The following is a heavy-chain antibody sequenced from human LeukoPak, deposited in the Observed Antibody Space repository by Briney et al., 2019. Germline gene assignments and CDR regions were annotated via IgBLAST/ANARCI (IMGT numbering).Heavy chain of an antibody. J-gene: IGHJ4*02. CDR2: ISGSGGST. D-gene: IGHD3-3*01. Sequence: GGSLRLSCAASGFTFSDYYMTWVRQAPGKGLEWVSAISGSGGSTYYADSVKGRFTISRDNSKNTLYLQMNSLRAEDTAVYYCAKDNDFWSGSLDYWGQGTLVTVSS. CDR1: GFTFSDYY. V-gene: IGHV3-23*01. CDR3: AKDNDFWSGSLDY.